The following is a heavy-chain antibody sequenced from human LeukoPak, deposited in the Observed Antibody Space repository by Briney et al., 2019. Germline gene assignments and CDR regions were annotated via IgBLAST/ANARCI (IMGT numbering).Heavy chain of an antibody. J-gene: IGHJ4*02. CDR3: ARLYCSSTSCQMGY. Sequence: GASVKVSCKASGYTFTSYGISWVRQAPGQGLEWMGWISAYNGNTNYAQKLQGRVTMTTDTSTSTAYMELRGLRSDDTAVYYCARLYCSSTSCQMGYWGQGTLVTVSS. CDR1: GYTFTSYG. CDR2: ISAYNGNT. D-gene: IGHD2-2*01. V-gene: IGHV1-18*01.